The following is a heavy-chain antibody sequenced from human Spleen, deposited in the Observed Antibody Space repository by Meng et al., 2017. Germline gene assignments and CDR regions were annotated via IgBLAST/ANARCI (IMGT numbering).Heavy chain of an antibody. CDR3: ARGPTTMAHDFDY. CDR2: INHSGST. J-gene: IGHJ4*02. Sequence: HLQQWDAGLVKPSQTLSLTGFVSGGSFSDYYWRWIRQPPGKGLEWLGEINHSGSTNYNPSLESRATISVDTSQNNLSLKLSSVTAADSAVYYCARGPTTMAHDFDYWGQGTLVTVSS. D-gene: IGHD4-11*01. V-gene: IGHV4-34*01. CDR1: GGSFSDYY.